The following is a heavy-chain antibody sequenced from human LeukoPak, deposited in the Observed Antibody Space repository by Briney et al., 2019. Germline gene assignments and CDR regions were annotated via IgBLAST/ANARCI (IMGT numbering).Heavy chain of an antibody. CDR3: ARADRISRYFDY. J-gene: IGHJ4*02. CDR1: DGSISSGDHY. CDR2: IYYSGNT. Sequence: SETLSLTCTASDGSISSGDHYWSWIRQSPGRGLEWIGDIYYSGNTYYNPSLKSRTNMSVDTSKNQFYLKLNSVTAADTAVYYCARADRISRYFDYWGRGTLVTVSS. V-gene: IGHV4-30-4*01.